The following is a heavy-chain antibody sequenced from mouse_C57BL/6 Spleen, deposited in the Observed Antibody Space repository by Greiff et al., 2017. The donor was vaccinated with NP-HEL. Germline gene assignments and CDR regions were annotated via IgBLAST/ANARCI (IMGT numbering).Heavy chain of an antibody. D-gene: IGHD2-3*01. V-gene: IGHV1-19*01. J-gene: IGHJ2*01. CDR3: ARCDGYLFDY. CDR2: INPYNGGT. CDR1: GYTFTDYY. Sequence: VQLKQSGPVLVKPGASVKMSCKASGYTFTDYYMNWVKQSHGKSLEWIGVINPYNGGTSYNQKFKGKATLTVDKSSSTAYMELNSLTSEDSAVYYCARCDGYLFDYWGQGTTLTVSS.